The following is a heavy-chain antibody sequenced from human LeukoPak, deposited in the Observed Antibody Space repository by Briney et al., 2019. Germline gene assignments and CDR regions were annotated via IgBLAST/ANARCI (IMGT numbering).Heavy chain of an antibody. V-gene: IGHV4-39*07. CDR3: ARSKGLNHESSGYFDY. D-gene: IGHD3-22*01. J-gene: IGHJ4*02. CDR1: GGSISSSSYY. Sequence: SETLSLTCTVSGGSISSSSYYWGWIRQPPGKGLEWIGSIYYSGSTYYNPSLKSRVTISVDTSKNQFSLKLSSVTAADTAVYFCARSKGLNHESSGYFDYWGQGTLVTVSS. CDR2: IYYSGST.